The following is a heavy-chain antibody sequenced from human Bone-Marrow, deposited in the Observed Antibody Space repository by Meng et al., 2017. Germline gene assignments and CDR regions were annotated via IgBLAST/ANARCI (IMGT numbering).Heavy chain of an antibody. CDR2: ISSDGNDK. V-gene: IGHV3-30-3*01. CDR3: ARDQGPVRVYYFDF. J-gene: IGHJ4*02. Sequence: QVQLVESGGGVVQPGRSLILSFAASGFIFRNYAMHWVRQAPGKGLEWVAVISSDGNDKYYADSVTGRFTTSRDNAKNTLSLQMNSLRPEDTAVYYCARDQGPVRVYYFDFWGLGTLVTVSS. CDR1: GFIFRNYA.